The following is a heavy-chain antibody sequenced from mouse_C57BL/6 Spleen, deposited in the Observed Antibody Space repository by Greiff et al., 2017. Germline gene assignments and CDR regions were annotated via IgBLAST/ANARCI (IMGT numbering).Heavy chain of an antibody. CDR3: ARQDGYGSSSRYFDV. Sequence: QVQLKQSGPELVKPGASVKISCKASGYAFSSSWMNWVKQRPGKGLEWIGRIYPGDGDTNYNGKFKGKATLTADKSSSTAYMQLSSLTSEDSAVYFCARQDGYGSSSRYFDVWGTGTTVTVSS. D-gene: IGHD1-1*01. J-gene: IGHJ1*03. CDR2: IYPGDGDT. CDR1: GYAFSSSW. V-gene: IGHV1-82*01.